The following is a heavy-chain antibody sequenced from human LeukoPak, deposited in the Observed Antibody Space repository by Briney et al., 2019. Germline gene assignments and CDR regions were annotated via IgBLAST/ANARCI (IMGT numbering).Heavy chain of an antibody. Sequence: GRSLRLSCAASGFTFSSYGTHWVRQAPGKGLEWVAVISYDGSNKYYADSVKGRFTISRDNSKNTLYLQMNSLRAEDTAVYYCAKMDLGAAASYFDYWGQGTLVTVSS. J-gene: IGHJ4*02. D-gene: IGHD6-13*01. CDR1: GFTFSSYG. CDR3: AKMDLGAAASYFDY. CDR2: ISYDGSNK. V-gene: IGHV3-30*18.